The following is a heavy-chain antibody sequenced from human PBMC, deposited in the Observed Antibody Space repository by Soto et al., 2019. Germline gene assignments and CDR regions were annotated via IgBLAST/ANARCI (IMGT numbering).Heavy chain of an antibody. V-gene: IGHV3-7*01. J-gene: IGHJ1*01. Sequence: GGSLRLSCAASGFTFSSYWMSWVRQAPGKGLEWVANIKQDGSEKYYVDSVKGRFTISRDNAKNSLYPQMNSLRAEDTAVYYCARALYCGGDCEYFQHWGQGTLVTVSS. D-gene: IGHD2-21*02. CDR2: IKQDGSEK. CDR3: ARALYCGGDCEYFQH. CDR1: GFTFSSYW.